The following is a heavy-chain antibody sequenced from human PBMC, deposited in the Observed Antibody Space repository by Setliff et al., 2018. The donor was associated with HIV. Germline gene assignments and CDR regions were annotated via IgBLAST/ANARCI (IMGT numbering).Heavy chain of an antibody. Sequence: SETLSLTCTVSGDSISSYYWTWIRQPPGKGLEWIGYVYYSGSSNYNPSLQSRITISVDTSKNQFSLKLSFVTAADTAVYYCARNWGPNWFDPWGQGTLVTVSS. CDR1: GDSISSYY. J-gene: IGHJ5*02. D-gene: IGHD7-27*01. CDR2: VYYSGSS. CDR3: ARNWGPNWFDP. V-gene: IGHV4-59*08.